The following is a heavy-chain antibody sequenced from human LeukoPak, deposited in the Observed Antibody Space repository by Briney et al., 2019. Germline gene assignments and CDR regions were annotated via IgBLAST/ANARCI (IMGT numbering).Heavy chain of an antibody. CDR3: ARYYGSGSTFDY. V-gene: IGHV4-38-2*02. CDR2: IYHSGST. J-gene: IGHJ4*02. CDR1: GYSISSGYY. D-gene: IGHD3-10*01. Sequence: SETLSLTCTVSGYSISSGYYWGWIRQPPGKGLEWIGSIYHSGSTYYNPSLKSRVTISVDTSKNQFSLKLSSVTAADTAVYYCARYYGSGSTFDYWGQGTLVTVSS.